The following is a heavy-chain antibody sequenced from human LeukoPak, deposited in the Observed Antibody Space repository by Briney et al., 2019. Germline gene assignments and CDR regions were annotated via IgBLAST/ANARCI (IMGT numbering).Heavy chain of an antibody. CDR1: GGSFSGYY. CDR2: INHSGNT. Sequence: SETLSLTXAVYGGSFSGYYWSWIRQPPGKGLEWIGEINHSGNTNYNPSLKSRVTIPVDTSKNQFSLKLSSVTAADTAVYYCARGSAVARQYYYYYMDVWGKGTTVTVSS. D-gene: IGHD6-19*01. J-gene: IGHJ6*03. CDR3: ARGSAVARQYYYYYMDV. V-gene: IGHV4-34*01.